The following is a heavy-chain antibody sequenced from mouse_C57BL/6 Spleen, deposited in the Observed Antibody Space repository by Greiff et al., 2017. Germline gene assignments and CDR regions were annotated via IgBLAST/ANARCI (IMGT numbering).Heavy chain of an antibody. J-gene: IGHJ1*03. CDR3: TRGDYYGNYYWYVDV. CDR2: IDPETGGT. CDR1: GYTFTDYE. D-gene: IGHD2-1*01. V-gene: IGHV1-15*01. Sequence: VQLKQSGAELVRPGASVTLSCKASGYTFTDYEMHWVKQTPVHGLEWIGAIDPETGGTAYNQKFKGKAILTADKSSSTAYMELRSLTSEDSAVYYCTRGDYYGNYYWYVDVWGTGTTVTVSS.